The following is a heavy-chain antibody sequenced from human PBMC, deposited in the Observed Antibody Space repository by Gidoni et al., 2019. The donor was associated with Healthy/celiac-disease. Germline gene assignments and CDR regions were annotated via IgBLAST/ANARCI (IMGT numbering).Heavy chain of an antibody. CDR2: IYYSGST. V-gene: IGHV4-59*01. CDR1: GCSISSYY. Sequence: QVQLQESGPGLVKPSETLSLTCTVSGCSISSYYWSWIRQPPGKGLEWIGYIYYSGSTNYNPSLKSRVTISVDTSKNQFSLKLSSVTAADTAVYYCARVQGYYGSGGWFDPWGQGTLVTVTS. D-gene: IGHD3-10*01. CDR3: ARVQGYYGSGGWFDP. J-gene: IGHJ5*02.